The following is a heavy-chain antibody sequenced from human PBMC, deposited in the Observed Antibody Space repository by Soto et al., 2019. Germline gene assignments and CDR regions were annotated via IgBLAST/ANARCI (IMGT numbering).Heavy chain of an antibody. CDR1: GFTFGFPFGYYA. V-gene: IGHV3-49*04. Sequence: LRLSCTGSGFTFGFPFGYYAVTWVRQAPWKGLEWVGFIRSRAYRGTTEYAASVQGRFSISRNDSKSIAHLEMNSLKIEDTAVYYCARGLYCSRTTCHRGVGMDVWGQGTTVTVSS. D-gene: IGHD2-2*01. CDR3: ARGLYCSRTTCHRGVGMDV. J-gene: IGHJ6*02. CDR2: IRSRAYRGTT.